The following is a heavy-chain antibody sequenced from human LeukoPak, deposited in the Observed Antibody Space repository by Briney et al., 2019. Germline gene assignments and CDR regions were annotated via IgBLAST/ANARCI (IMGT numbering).Heavy chain of an antibody. Sequence: ASVKVSCKASGYTFTSYYMHWVRQAPGQGLEWMGIINPSGGSTSYAKKFQGRVTMTRDTSTSTVYMELSSLRSEDTAVYYCARVRGDSSSWYYFDYWGQGTLVTVSS. CDR1: GYTFTSYY. V-gene: IGHV1-46*01. CDR2: INPSGGST. J-gene: IGHJ4*02. CDR3: ARVRGDSSSWYYFDY. D-gene: IGHD6-13*01.